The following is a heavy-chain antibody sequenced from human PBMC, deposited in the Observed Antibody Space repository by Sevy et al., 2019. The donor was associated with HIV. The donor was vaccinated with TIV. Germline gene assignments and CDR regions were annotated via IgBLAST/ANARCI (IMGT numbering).Heavy chain of an antibody. V-gene: IGHV3-30*03. D-gene: IGHD3-22*01. CDR3: AGDNSGYLHVDY. CDR2: ISYDKSER. CDR1: GFTFGSYG. J-gene: IGHJ4*02. Sequence: GGSLRLSCAASGFTFGSYGMHWVRQAPGRGLEWVSFISYDKSERYYGDSVRGRFTNSRDNFKNTLWLEMNSLRPEDTAVYYCAGDNSGYLHVDYWGQGTLVTVSS.